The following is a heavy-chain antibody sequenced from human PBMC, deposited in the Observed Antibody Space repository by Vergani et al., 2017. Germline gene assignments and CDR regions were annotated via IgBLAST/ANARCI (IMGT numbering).Heavy chain of an antibody. CDR3: AKDGRENSDYGYFDY. V-gene: IGHV3-23*04. D-gene: IGHD4-17*01. Sequence: EVQLVESGGGIVQPGGSLRLSCGASGFTFSSYAMTWVRLAPGKGLQWVSAISGSGGNTFYTDSVKGRFTISRDTSKKTLSLQMRSLRADDTAVYYCAKDGRENSDYGYFDYWGQGTLVTVSS. CDR1: GFTFSSYA. CDR2: ISGSGGNT. J-gene: IGHJ4*02.